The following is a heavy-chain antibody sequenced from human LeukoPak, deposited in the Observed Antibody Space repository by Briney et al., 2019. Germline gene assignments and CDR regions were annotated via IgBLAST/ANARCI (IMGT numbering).Heavy chain of an antibody. CDR1: GFTFSNNW. D-gene: IGHD3-22*01. V-gene: IGHV3-15*01. J-gene: IGHJ4*02. Sequence: PGGSLRLSCAASGFTFSNNWMTWVRQAPGKGLEWVGRIKSKTDGGTTDYAAPVKGRFTISRDDAKNTLYLQMNSLTTEDTAVYYCTTAASWDYFESIYFDHWGQGTLVTVSS. CDR3: TTAASWDYFESIYFDH. CDR2: IKSKTDGGTT.